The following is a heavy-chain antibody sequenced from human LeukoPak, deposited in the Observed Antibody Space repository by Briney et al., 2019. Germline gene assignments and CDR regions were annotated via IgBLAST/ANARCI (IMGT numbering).Heavy chain of an antibody. CDR3: ARAQLGIGLDY. CDR2: IKQDGSEK. V-gene: IGHV3-7*01. D-gene: IGHD7-27*01. CDR1: GFTFSSYW. J-gene: IGHJ4*02. Sequence: GGSLRLSCVASGFTFSSYWMSWVRQAPGKGLEWVANIKQDGSEKYYVDSMKGRFTISRDNAKNSLYLQMNSLRAEDTAVYYCARAQLGIGLDYWGQGTLVTVSS.